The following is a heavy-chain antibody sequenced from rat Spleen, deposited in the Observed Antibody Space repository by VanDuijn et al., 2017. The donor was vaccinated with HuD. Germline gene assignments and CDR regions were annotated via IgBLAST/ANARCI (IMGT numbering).Heavy chain of an antibody. Sequence: EVQLAETGGGLVQPGRSLKLSCVASGFTFSRYWMYWVRQPPGKGLEWVSSISNEGVNTYYPDSVKGRFTISRNNAENTVYLQMDSLRSEDTATYYCARGAGYVLDAWGQGASVTVSS. J-gene: IGHJ4*01. V-gene: IGHV5-58*01. D-gene: IGHD1-4*01. CDR3: ARGAGYVLDA. CDR1: GFTFSRYW. CDR2: ISNEGVNT.